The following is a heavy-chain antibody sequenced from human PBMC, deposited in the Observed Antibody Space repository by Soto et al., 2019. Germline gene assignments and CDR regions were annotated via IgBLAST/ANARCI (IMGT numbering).Heavy chain of an antibody. D-gene: IGHD2-2*01. CDR1: GGTFSSYA. Sequence: SVKVSCKASGGTFSSYAISWVRQAPGQGLEWMGGIIPIFGTTNYAQKFQGRVTITADESTTTAYMELRSLRSDYTAVYYCARGIVPAAGWFDPWGQGTLVTVSS. J-gene: IGHJ5*02. V-gene: IGHV1-69*13. CDR3: ARGIVPAAGWFDP. CDR2: IIPIFGTT.